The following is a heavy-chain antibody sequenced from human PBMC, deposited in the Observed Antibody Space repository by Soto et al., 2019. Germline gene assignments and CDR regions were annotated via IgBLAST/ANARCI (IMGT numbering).Heavy chain of an antibody. CDR3: ARGEGIPGTTTPFAF. V-gene: IGHV1-8*01. D-gene: IGHD1-7*01. CDR2: MNPNSGNT. J-gene: IGHJ1*01. CDR1: GDKGTSVD. Sequence: GDKGTSVDLGGRRKAKKQGLEWMGWMNPNSGNTGYAQKFQGRVTMTRNTSISTAYMELSSLRSEDTAVYYFARGEGIPGTTTPFAFWGHGTLVTVSS.